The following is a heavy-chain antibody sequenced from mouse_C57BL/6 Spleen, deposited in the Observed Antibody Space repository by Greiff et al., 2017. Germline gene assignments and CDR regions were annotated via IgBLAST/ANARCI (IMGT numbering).Heavy chain of an antibody. CDR1: GFTFSSYA. V-gene: IGHV5-4*03. Sequence: EVMLVESGGGLVKPGGSLKLSCAASGFTFSSYAMSWVRQTPEKRLEWVATISDGGSYTYYPDNVKGRFTISRDTDKNNLYLQMSHLKSEDTAMYYCASAYVYAMGYWGQGTSVTVSS. J-gene: IGHJ4*01. CDR2: ISDGGSYT. CDR3: ASAYVYAMGY. D-gene: IGHD2-14*01.